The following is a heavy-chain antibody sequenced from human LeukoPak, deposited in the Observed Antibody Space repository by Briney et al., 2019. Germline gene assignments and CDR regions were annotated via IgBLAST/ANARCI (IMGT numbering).Heavy chain of an antibody. V-gene: IGHV3-33*01. Sequence: GGSLRLSCAASGFTFSRSGVHWVRQAPGKGLEWVSVIWYDGSHEDYADSVKGRFTISRDNSKNTLFMQMNSLRAEDTAVYYCARDQSSYGMDVWGQGTTVTVSS. J-gene: IGHJ6*02. CDR2: IWYDGSHE. CDR1: GFTFSRSG. CDR3: ARDQSSYGMDV. D-gene: IGHD3-16*02.